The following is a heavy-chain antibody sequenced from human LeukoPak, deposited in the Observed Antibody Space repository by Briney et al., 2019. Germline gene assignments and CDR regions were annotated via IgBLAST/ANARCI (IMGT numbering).Heavy chain of an antibody. CDR3: ARGDAAMNLVRN. D-gene: IGHD5-18*01. J-gene: IGHJ4*02. CDR1: GGSLSRYY. CDR2: IYYSGST. Sequence: SETLSLTCTVSGGSLSRYYWSWIRRPPGKGLESIGYIYYSGSTNYNPSLKSRVTISVDTSKNQFSLKPTSVTAADTAVYYCARGDAAMNLVRNWGQGTLVTVSS. V-gene: IGHV4-59*08.